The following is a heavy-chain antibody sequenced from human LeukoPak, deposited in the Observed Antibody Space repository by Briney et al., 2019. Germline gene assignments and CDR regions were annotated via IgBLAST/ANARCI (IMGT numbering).Heavy chain of an antibody. CDR1: GGSFSGYY. V-gene: IGHV4-34*01. D-gene: IGHD3-9*01. Sequence: SETLSLTCAVYGGSFSGYYWSWIRQPPGKGLEWIGEINHSGSTNYNPSLKSRVTISVDTSKNQFSLKLSSVTAADTAVYYCARGEGDYDMSWGYMDVWGKGTTVTVS. J-gene: IGHJ6*03. CDR2: INHSGST. CDR3: ARGEGDYDMSWGYMDV.